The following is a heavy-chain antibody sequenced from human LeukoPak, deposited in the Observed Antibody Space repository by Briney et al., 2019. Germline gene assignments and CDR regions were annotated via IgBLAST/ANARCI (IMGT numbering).Heavy chain of an antibody. Sequence: SSETLSLTCTVSGGSISSYYWSWIRQPPGKGLEWIGFIYYSGSTNYNPSLKSRVTISVDTSKNQFSLKLSSVTAADTAVYYCARGLYGSGSYYNRQPLDYWGQGTLVTVSS. D-gene: IGHD3-10*01. CDR2: IYYSGST. V-gene: IGHV4-59*12. CDR3: ARGLYGSGSYYNRQPLDY. J-gene: IGHJ4*02. CDR1: GGSISSYY.